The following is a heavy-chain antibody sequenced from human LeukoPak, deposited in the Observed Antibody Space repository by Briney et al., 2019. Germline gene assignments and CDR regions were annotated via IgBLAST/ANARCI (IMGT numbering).Heavy chain of an antibody. Sequence: MSSETLSLTCTVSGGSISSSSYYWGWIRQPPGKGLEWIGGIYCSGSTYYNPSLKSRVTISVDTSKNQFSLKLSSVTAADTAVYYCAIDGSSWYSPASYWYFDLWGRGTLVTVSS. D-gene: IGHD6-13*01. V-gene: IGHV4-39*01. J-gene: IGHJ2*01. CDR1: GGSISSSSYY. CDR2: IYCSGST. CDR3: AIDGSSWYSPASYWYFDL.